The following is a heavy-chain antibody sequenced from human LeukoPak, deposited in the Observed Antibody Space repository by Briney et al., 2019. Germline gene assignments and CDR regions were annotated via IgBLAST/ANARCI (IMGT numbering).Heavy chain of an antibody. V-gene: IGHV3-13*01. D-gene: IGHD3-16*01. Sequence: RGSLRLSCAVSGFIFSDYDMHWVRQVTGKGLEWVSTIGTAGDTYYPGSVKGRFTISRDNTKNSLYLQINSLRVGDTAVYYCAREGPWGGFDPWGQGTLVTVSS. J-gene: IGHJ5*02. CDR2: IGTAGDT. CDR1: GFIFSDYD. CDR3: AREGPWGGFDP.